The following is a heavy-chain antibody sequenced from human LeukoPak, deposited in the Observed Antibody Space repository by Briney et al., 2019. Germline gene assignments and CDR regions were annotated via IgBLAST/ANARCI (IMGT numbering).Heavy chain of an antibody. CDR3: ARGSYGSFDY. J-gene: IGHJ4*02. CDR1: GFTFSSYA. D-gene: IGHD5-18*01. Sequence: GRSLRLSCAASGFTFSSYAMHWVRQAPGKGLEWVAVISYDGSNKYYADSVKGRFTISRDNSKNTLYLQMNSLRAEDTAVYYCARGSYGSFDYWGQGTLVTVSS. CDR2: ISYDGSNK. V-gene: IGHV3-30-3*01.